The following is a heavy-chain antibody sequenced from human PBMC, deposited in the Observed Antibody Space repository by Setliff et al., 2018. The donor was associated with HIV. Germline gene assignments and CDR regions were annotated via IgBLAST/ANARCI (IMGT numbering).Heavy chain of an antibody. CDR2: IYYSGST. CDR3: ACGAAAGTDYYYYYYMDV. V-gene: IGHV4-39*01. CDR1: GGSISSSSYY. J-gene: IGHJ6*03. D-gene: IGHD6-13*01. Sequence: SETLSLTCTVSGGSISSSSYYWGWIRQPPGKGLEWIGSIYYSGSTYYNPSLKSRVTISVDTSKNQFSLKLSSVTAADTAVYYCACGAAAGTDYYYYYYMDVWGKGTTVT.